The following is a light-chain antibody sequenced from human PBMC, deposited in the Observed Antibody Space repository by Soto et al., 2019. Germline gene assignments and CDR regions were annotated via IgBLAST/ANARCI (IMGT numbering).Light chain of an antibody. V-gene: IGKV1-5*03. CDR3: QQVRSYPST. Sequence: DLHMSNSPNTLSGSLSHRFTINSRSSQTISSWLAWYEQKPGKAPKLLIYKASTLKSGVPSRFSASGVGTDFTLTISSLQAEDFATYYCQQVRSYPSTFGGGTKVDIK. CDR1: QTISSW. J-gene: IGKJ4*01. CDR2: KAS.